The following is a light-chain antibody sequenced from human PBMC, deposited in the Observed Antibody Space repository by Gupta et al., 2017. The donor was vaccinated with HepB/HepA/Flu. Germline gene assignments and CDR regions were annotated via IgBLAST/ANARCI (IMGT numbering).Light chain of an antibody. CDR1: SNDVDSYDH. V-gene: IGLV2-14*03. CDR3: SSYTRTGTLI. Sequence: QTALTQPASVAWSPGQSTTISCTGTSNDVDSYDHVSWSQQHPGKVPKLLFYDVNNRPSGVSDRFSGAKSGNMAFLTISGLQAEDDADYYCSSYTRTGTLIFGGGTKLTVL. J-gene: IGLJ2*01. CDR2: DVN.